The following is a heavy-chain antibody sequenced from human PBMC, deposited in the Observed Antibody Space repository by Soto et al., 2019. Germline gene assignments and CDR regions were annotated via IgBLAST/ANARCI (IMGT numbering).Heavy chain of an antibody. CDR3: ASLPDDFWSGLFDY. CDR2: IYYSGST. J-gene: IGHJ4*02. V-gene: IGHV4-39*01. D-gene: IGHD3-3*01. Sequence: SETLSLTCTVSGGSISSSSYYWGWIRQPPGKGLEWIGSIYYSGSTYYNPSLKSRVTISVDTSKNQFSLKLSSVTAADTAVYYCASLPDDFWSGLFDYWGQGTLVTVSS. CDR1: GGSISSSSYY.